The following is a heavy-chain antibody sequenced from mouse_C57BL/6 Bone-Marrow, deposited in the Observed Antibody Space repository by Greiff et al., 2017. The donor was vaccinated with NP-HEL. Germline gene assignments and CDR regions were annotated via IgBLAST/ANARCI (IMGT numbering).Heavy chain of an antibody. CDR2: IDPENGDT. V-gene: IGHV14-4*01. CDR3: TPIYYYGSY. CDR1: GFNIKDDY. J-gene: IGHJ2*01. Sequence: EVQLQQSGAELVRPGASVKLSCTASGFNIKDDYMHWVKQRPEQGLEWIGWIDPENGDTEYASKFQGKATITADTSSNTAYLQLSSLTSEDTAVYYCTPIYYYGSYWGQGTTLTVSS. D-gene: IGHD1-1*01.